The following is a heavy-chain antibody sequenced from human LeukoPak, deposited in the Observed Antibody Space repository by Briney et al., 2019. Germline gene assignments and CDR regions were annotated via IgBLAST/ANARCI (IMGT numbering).Heavy chain of an antibody. CDR3: ARDRESSSMSWAFDY. CDR1: GFTFSEYY. Sequence: GGSLRLSCAASGFTFSEYYMTWIRQAPGKGLEWLSYISPGGSTIYYADSMRGRLTISRDNAMKSLDLQLNSLRSEDTAVYYCARDRESSSMSWAFDYWGQGALVTVSS. D-gene: IGHD6-6*01. J-gene: IGHJ4*02. V-gene: IGHV3-11*04. CDR2: ISPGGSTI.